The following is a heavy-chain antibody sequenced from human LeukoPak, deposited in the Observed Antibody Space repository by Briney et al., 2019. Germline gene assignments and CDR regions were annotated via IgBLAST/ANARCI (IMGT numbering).Heavy chain of an antibody. V-gene: IGHV3-11*01. D-gene: IGHD6-13*01. CDR1: GFTFSDYY. CDR2: ISSSGSTI. CDR3: ARRARGSSSPADY. J-gene: IGHJ4*02. Sequence: GGSLRLSCAASGFTFSDYYMSWIRQAPGKGLEWVSYISSSGSTICYADSVKGRFTISRDNAKNSLYLQMNSLRAEDTAVCYCARRARGSSSPADYWGQGTLVTVSS.